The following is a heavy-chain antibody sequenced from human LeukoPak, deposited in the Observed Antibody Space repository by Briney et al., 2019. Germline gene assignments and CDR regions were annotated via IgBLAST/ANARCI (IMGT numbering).Heavy chain of an antibody. CDR2: MNPNSGNT. J-gene: IGHJ4*02. CDR3: ATSNCGGDCYSLDY. CDR1: GYTFTSYD. Sequence: ASVKVSCKXSGYTFTSYDINWVRQATGQGLEWMGWMNPNSGNTGYAQKFQGRVTMTRNTSISTAYMELSSLRSEDTAVYYCATSNCGGDCYSLDYWGQGTLVTVSS. D-gene: IGHD2-21*02. V-gene: IGHV1-8*01.